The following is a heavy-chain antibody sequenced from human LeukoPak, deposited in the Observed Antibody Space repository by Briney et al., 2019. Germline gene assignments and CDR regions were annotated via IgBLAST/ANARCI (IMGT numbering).Heavy chain of an antibody. CDR3: ARREIRYYYYGMDV. CDR1: GGSFSGYY. CDR2: INHSGST. J-gene: IGHJ6*02. V-gene: IGHV4-34*01. Sequence: SETLSLTCAVYGGSFSGYYWSWIRQPPGKGLEWIGEINHSGSTNYNPSLKSRVTISVGTSKNQFSLKLSSVTAADTAVYYCARREIRYYYYGMDVWGQGTTVTVSS.